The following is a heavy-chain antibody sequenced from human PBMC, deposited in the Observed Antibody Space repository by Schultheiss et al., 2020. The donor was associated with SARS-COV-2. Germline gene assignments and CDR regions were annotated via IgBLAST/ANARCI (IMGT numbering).Heavy chain of an antibody. CDR2: INRDGSFT. CDR1: GFTFSNYW. CDR3: ARVRGGDHLYDAFDI. D-gene: IGHD2-21*02. Sequence: GGSLRLSCAASGFTFSNYWMHWVRQAPGKGLVWVSRINRDGSFTAYADSVKGRFTISRDNAKNTLYLQMNSLRAEDTAVYYCARVRGGDHLYDAFDIWGQGTMVTVSS. J-gene: IGHJ3*02. V-gene: IGHV3-74*01.